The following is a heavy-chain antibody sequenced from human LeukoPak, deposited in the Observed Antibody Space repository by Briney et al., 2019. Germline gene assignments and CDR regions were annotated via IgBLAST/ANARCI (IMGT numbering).Heavy chain of an antibody. CDR2: INGDGSST. CDR1: GFTFSDYW. Sequence: GGSLRLSRAASGFTFSDYWMHWVRQAPGKGLVWFARINGDGSSTTYVESVRGQFTISRDNAKKTLYLQMNSLRAEDAAVYYCARDMYSMSSARGAYWGQGTLVTVSS. V-gene: IGHV3-74*01. J-gene: IGHJ4*02. CDR3: ARDMYSMSSARGAY. D-gene: IGHD3-10*01.